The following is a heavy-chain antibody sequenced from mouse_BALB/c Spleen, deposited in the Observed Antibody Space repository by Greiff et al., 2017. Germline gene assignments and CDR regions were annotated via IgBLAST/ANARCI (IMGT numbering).Heavy chain of an antibody. Sequence: EVKLVESGAELVKPGASVKLSCTASGFNIKDTYMHWVKQRPEQGLEWIGRIDPANGNTKYDPKFQGKATITADTSSNTAYLQLSSLTSEDTAVYYCAKGLRRGVAYWGQGTLVTVSA. CDR2: IDPANGNT. V-gene: IGHV14-3*02. D-gene: IGHD2-4*01. CDR1: GFNIKDTY. J-gene: IGHJ3*01. CDR3: AKGLRRGVAY.